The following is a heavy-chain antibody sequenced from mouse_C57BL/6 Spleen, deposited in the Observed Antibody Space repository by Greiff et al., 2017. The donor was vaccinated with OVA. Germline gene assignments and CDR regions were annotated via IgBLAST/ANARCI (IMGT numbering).Heavy chain of an antibody. V-gene: IGHV5-6*02. CDR1: GFTFSSYG. Sequence: EVKVEESGGDLVKPGGSLKLSCAASGFTFSSYGMSWVRQTPDKRLEWVATISSGGSYTYYPDSVKGRFTISRDNAKNTLYLQMSSLKSEDTAMYYCARDGITTVVATDYFDYWGQGTTLTVSS. CDR2: ISSGGSYT. D-gene: IGHD1-1*01. CDR3: ARDGITTVVATDYFDY. J-gene: IGHJ2*01.